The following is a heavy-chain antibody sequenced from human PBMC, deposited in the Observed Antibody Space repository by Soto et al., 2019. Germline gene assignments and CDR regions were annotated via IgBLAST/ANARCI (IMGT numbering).Heavy chain of an antibody. J-gene: IGHJ6*02. CDR1: GFPFSSYA. D-gene: IGHD6-13*01. CDR3: AKDQQGIAAAGSGYWSYYYGMDV. Sequence: PGGSLRLSCAASGFPFSSYAMSWVRQAPGKGLEWVSAISGSGGSTYYADSVKGRFTISRDNSKNTLYLQMNSLRAEDTAVYYCAKDQQGIAAAGSGYWSYYYGMDVWGQGTTVTVSS. V-gene: IGHV3-23*01. CDR2: ISGSGGST.